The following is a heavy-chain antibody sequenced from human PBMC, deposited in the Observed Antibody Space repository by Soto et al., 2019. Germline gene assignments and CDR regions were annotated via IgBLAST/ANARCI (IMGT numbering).Heavy chain of an antibody. V-gene: IGHV3-30*18. J-gene: IGHJ4*02. CDR3: AKDGAPRYCGRSSCHPAGAY. CDR2: ISYDGSHK. Sequence: QVQLVESGGGVVQPGRSLRLSCAGSGFTFSNYGLHWVRQAPGKGLEWVAVISYDGSHKYYADSVKGRFTISRENSNNMMYLQMDSLRDEDTAVYYWAKDGAPRYCGRSSCHPAGAYWGEAALITVSS. CDR1: GFTFSNYG. D-gene: IGHD2-15*01.